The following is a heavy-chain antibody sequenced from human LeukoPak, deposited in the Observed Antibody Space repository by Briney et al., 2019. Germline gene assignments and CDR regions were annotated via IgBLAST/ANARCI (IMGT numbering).Heavy chain of an antibody. D-gene: IGHD5-18*01. V-gene: IGHV1-2*02. CDR1: GYTFTGYC. CDR3: ARVVGQGTAMPSRDYFDY. CDR2: INPNNGDT. Sequence: GASVKVSCKASGYTFTGYCMHWVRQAPGQGLEWMGWINPNNGDTNYAQKFQGRVTMTRDTSITTAYMELSRLASDDTAIYYCARVVGQGTAMPSRDYFDYWGQGTLVIVSS. J-gene: IGHJ4*02.